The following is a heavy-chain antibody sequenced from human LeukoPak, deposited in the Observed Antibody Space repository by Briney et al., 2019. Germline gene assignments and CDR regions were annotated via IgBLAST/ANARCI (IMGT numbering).Heavy chain of an antibody. Sequence: GGSLRLSCAASGFTFSDYYMSWIRQAPGKGLEWVSYISSSGSTIYYADSVKGRFTISRDNAKNSLYLQMNSPRGEDTAVYYCARARPILRYSSGWYDSDYWGQGTLVTVSS. J-gene: IGHJ4*02. CDR2: ISSSGSTI. CDR1: GFTFSDYY. V-gene: IGHV3-11*01. D-gene: IGHD6-19*01. CDR3: ARARPILRYSSGWYDSDY.